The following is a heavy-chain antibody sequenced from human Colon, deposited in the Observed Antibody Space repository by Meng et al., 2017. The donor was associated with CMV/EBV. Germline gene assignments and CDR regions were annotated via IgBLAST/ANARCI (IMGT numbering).Heavy chain of an antibody. CDR2: ISSAGTNR. CDR1: VLILGDYV. V-gene: IGHV3-30-3*01. D-gene: IGHD1-1*01. Sequence: GGSLRLSCAASVLILGDYVMHWVRQAPGKGLEWVSFISSAGTNRNYADAVKGRFTISRDNSRNILYLQMNNLRPDDTAVYYCARGWGLDTLAAFDIWGQGTMVTVSS. CDR3: ARGWGLDTLAAFDI. J-gene: IGHJ3*02.